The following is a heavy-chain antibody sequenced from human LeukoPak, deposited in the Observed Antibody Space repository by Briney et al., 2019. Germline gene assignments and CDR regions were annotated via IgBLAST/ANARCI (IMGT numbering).Heavy chain of an antibody. CDR2: INEDGSEK. CDR3: ARIYYDSSGYRLFDY. Sequence: GGSLRLSCAASGFTFSTHWMSWVRHAPGKGLEWVANINEDGSEKYYVDSVKGRFTISRDNAKNSLYLQMNSLRAEDTALYYCARIYYDSSGYRLFDYWGQGTLVTVSS. CDR1: GFTFSTHW. D-gene: IGHD3-22*01. J-gene: IGHJ4*02. V-gene: IGHV3-7*02.